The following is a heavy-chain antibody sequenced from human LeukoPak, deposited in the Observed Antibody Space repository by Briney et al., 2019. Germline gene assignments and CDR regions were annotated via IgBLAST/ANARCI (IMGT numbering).Heavy chain of an antibody. Sequence: KPSETLSLTCTVSGVSISSSNSYWGWIRQPPGKGLEWIGSIYYSGSTYYNPSLKSRVTISVDTSKNQFSLKLSSVTAADTAVYYCANLAGAVTTGYYYYYMDVWGKGTTVTVSS. J-gene: IGHJ6*03. D-gene: IGHD4-17*01. V-gene: IGHV4-39*07. CDR2: IYYSGST. CDR1: GVSISSSNSY. CDR3: ANLAGAVTTGYYYYYMDV.